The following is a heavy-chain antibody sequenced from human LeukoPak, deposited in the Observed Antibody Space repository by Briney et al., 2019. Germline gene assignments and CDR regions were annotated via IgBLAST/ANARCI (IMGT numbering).Heavy chain of an antibody. V-gene: IGHV1-24*01. CDR1: GYTLTELS. D-gene: IGHD6-25*01. J-gene: IGHJ5*02. CDR3: ARSSTHIAARYNWFDP. Sequence: ASVKVSCKVSGYTLTELSMHWVRQAPGKGLEWMGGFDPEDGETIYAQKFQGRVTMTEDTSTDTAYMELSSLRSEDTAVYYCARSSTHIAARYNWFDPWGQGTLVTVSS. CDR2: FDPEDGET.